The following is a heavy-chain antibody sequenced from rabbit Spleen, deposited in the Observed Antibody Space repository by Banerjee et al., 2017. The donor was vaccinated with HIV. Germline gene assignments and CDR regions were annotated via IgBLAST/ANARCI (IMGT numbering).Heavy chain of an antibody. J-gene: IGHJ4*01. Sequence: QSLEESGGDLVKPGTSLTLTCTASGFTISGSYYICWVRQAPGKGLEWIACIDSGSSAVSYYASWAKGRFSISRSSSLNTVPLQLTSLTAADAATYFCARDPYILDLDVGNLWGPGTLVTVS. CDR3: ARDPYILDLDVGNL. V-gene: IGHV1S40*01. CDR2: IDSGSSAVS. D-gene: IGHD1-1*01. CDR1: GFTISGSYY.